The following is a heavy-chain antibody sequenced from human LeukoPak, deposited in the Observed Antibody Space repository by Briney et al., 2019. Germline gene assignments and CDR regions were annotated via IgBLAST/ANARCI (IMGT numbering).Heavy chain of an antibody. CDR1: GFTFSDNY. J-gene: IGHJ6*03. D-gene: IGHD3-10*01. Sequence: GGSLRLSCAASGFTFSDNYMIWIRQAPGKGLEWVSYISRSGSTIYYADSVKGRLTISRDNANNSLYLQMNSLRAEDTAVYFCARGREYGSGSLHYYYMDVWGKGTTVTVSS. CDR3: ARGREYGSGSLHYYYMDV. CDR2: ISRSGSTI. V-gene: IGHV3-11*04.